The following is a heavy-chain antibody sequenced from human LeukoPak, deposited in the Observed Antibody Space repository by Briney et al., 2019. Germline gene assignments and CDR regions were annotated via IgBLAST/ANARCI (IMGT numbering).Heavy chain of an antibody. V-gene: IGHV3-23*01. J-gene: IGHJ4*02. CDR3: ARLGARQILEY. CDR1: GFTFSSYA. D-gene: IGHD4-17*01. CDR2: ISGSGGST. Sequence: GGSLRLSCAASGFTFSSYATSWVRQAPGKGLEWVSAISGSGGSTYYADSVKGRFTISRDNSKNTLYLQMNSLRAEDTAVYYCARLGARQILEYWGQGTLVTVSS.